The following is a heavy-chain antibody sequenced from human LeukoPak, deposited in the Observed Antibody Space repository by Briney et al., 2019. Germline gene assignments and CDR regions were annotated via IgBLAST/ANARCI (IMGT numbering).Heavy chain of an antibody. CDR1: GYTFTGYY. D-gene: IGHD4-17*01. V-gene: IGHV1-2*02. Sequence: GASVKVSCKASGYTFTGYYMHWVRQAPGQGLEWMGWINPNSGGTNYAQKFQGRVTMTRDTSISTAYMELSRLRSDDTAVYYCARDLYGDYIRTYNYYYMDVWGKGTTVAVSS. CDR3: ARDLYGDYIRTYNYYYMDV. CDR2: INPNSGGT. J-gene: IGHJ6*03.